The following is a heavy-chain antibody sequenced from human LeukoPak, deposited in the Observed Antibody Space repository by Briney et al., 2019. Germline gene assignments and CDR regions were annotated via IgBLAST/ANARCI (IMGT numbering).Heavy chain of an antibody. CDR1: GGSISSGGHY. CDR3: AREAVRGVIIGDAFDI. J-gene: IGHJ3*02. Sequence: SQTLSLTCTVSGGSISSGGHYWGWIRQHPGKGLEWIGYIYYSGSTSYNPSLKSRVTISVDTYKNQFSLKLSSVTAADTAVYYCAREAVRGVIIGDAFDIWGQGTMVTVSS. D-gene: IGHD3-10*01. V-gene: IGHV4-31*03. CDR2: IYYSGST.